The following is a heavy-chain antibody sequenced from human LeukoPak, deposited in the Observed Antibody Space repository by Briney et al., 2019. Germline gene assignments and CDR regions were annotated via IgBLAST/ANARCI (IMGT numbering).Heavy chain of an antibody. Sequence: PGGSLRLSCAASGFTFSSYSMNWVRQAPGKGLEWVSSISSSSSYIYYADSVKGRFTISRDNAKNSLYLQMNSLRAEDTAVYYCARVEYSGYDYFDYWGQGTLVTVSS. J-gene: IGHJ4*02. CDR3: ARVEYSGYDYFDY. V-gene: IGHV3-21*01. CDR1: GFTFSSYS. D-gene: IGHD5-12*01. CDR2: ISSSSSYI.